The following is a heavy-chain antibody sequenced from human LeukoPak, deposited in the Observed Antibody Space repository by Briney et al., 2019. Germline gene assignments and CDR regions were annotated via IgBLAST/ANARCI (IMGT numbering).Heavy chain of an antibody. CDR2: IKQEGSEK. CDR1: GFTFSSYW. CDR3: ARVEDDSSGYYFDY. J-gene: IGHJ4*02. D-gene: IGHD3-22*01. V-gene: IGHV3-7*01. Sequence: PGGSLRLSCAASGFTFSSYWRSWVRQAPGKGLEWVANIKQEGSEKYYVDSVKGRFTISRDNAKTSLYLQMNSLRAEDTAAYYCARVEDDSSGYYFDYWGQGTLVTVSS.